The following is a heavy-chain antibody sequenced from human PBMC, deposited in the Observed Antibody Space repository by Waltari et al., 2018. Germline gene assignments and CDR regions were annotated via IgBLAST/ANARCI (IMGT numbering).Heavy chain of an antibody. D-gene: IGHD2-21*01. CDR3: ARVHGSESPLAWGTDV. CDR2: IHDSGDT. V-gene: IGHV4-59*01. J-gene: IGHJ6*02. CDR1: GAPLPTYY. Sequence: QVQLQESGPGLVKPSATLSLSCTVSGAPLPTYYWCWIRRPPGKGLEYIGYIHDSGDTNYSPSLRSRVSMSLDTSKNQFSLKISSVTAADSAVYYCARVHGSESPLAWGTDVWGQGTAVTVSS.